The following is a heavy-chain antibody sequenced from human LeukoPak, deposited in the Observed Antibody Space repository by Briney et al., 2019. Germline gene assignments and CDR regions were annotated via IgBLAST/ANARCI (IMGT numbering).Heavy chain of an antibody. CDR1: GFTFSSYA. J-gene: IGHJ4*02. D-gene: IGHD2-2*01. CDR2: ISGSGGST. V-gene: IGHV3-23*01. Sequence: PGGSLRLSCAASGFTFSSYAMSWVRQAPGKELEWVSAISGSGGSTYYADSVKGRFTISRDNSKNTLYLQMNSLRAEDTAVYYCATDPAQLTHFDYWGQGTLVTVSS. CDR3: ATDPAQLTHFDY.